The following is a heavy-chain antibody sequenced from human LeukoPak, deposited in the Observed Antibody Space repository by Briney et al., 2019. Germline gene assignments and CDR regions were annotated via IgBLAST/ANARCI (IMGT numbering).Heavy chain of an antibody. CDR2: ISGSGSAT. D-gene: IGHD3-22*01. CDR1: GFTFRNYA. Sequence: AGGSLTLSCVASGFTFRNYAMSWVRQAPGKGLELVSGISGSGSATYFADSVKGRFSISRDNSKNTLYLQLIRLRAEDTAIYYCAKDLTYEYDSTGYYFDYWGQGTLVTVSS. CDR3: AKDLTYEYDSTGYYFDY. V-gene: IGHV3-23*01. J-gene: IGHJ4*02.